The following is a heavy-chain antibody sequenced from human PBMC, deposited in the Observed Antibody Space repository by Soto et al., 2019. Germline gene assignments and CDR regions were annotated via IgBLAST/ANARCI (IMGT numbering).Heavy chain of an antibody. CDR1: GFTFSSYA. V-gene: IGHV3-23*01. CDR2: ISGSGGST. D-gene: IGHD6-19*01. CDR3: AKDMGIAVAGFDY. J-gene: IGHJ4*02. Sequence: GESLKISCAASGFTFSSYAMSWVRQAPGKGLEWVSAISGSGGSTYYADSVKGRFTISRDNSKNTLYLQMNSLRAEDTAVYYCAKDMGIAVAGFDYWGQGTLVTVSS.